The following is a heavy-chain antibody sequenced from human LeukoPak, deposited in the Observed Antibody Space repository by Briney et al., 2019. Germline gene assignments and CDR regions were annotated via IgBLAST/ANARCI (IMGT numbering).Heavy chain of an antibody. V-gene: IGHV3-30*04. CDR2: ISYDGSNK. D-gene: IGHD3-3*01. CDR1: GFTFSSYA. Sequence: GRSLRLSCAASGFTFSSYAMHWVRQAPGKGLEWVAVISYDGSNKYYADSVKGRFTISRDDSKSIAYLQMNSLKTEDTAVCYCTRGLYYDFWSGYYVDWGQGTLVTVSS. J-gene: IGHJ4*02. CDR3: TRGLYYDFWSGYYVD.